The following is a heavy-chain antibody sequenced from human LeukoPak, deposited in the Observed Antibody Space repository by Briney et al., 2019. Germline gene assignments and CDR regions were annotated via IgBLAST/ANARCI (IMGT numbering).Heavy chain of an antibody. CDR2: ISPYNGNT. V-gene: IGHV1-18*01. CDR3: ARETSPYTGIPQDY. Sequence: ASVKVSCKASGYTFTSYDISWVRQAPGQGLEWMGWISPYNGNTNYAQKFQGRVTMTTDTSTTTAYMELRSLRSDDTAVYYCARETSPYTGIPQDYWGQGTLVTVSS. J-gene: IGHJ4*02. D-gene: IGHD1-26*01. CDR1: GYTFTSYD.